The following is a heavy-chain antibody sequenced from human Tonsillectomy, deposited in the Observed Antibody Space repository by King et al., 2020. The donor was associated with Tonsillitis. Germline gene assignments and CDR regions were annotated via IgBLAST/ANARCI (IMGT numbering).Heavy chain of an antibody. D-gene: IGHD3-22*01. Sequence: QMQLVQSGAEVKKPGSSVKVSCKASGGTFSSYAISWVRQAPGQGLEWMGGIIPIFGTANYAQKFQGRVTITADESTSTAYMELSSLRSEDTAVYYCARTYYYDRSGYENWCVDLWGRGTLVTVSS. J-gene: IGHJ2*01. CDR3: ARTYYYDRSGYENWCVDL. V-gene: IGHV1-69*01. CDR2: IIPIFGTA. CDR1: GGTFSSYA.